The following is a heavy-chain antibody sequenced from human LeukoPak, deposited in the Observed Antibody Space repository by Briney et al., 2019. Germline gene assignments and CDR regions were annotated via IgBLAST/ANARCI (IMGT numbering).Heavy chain of an antibody. CDR2: ISSSSSYI. J-gene: IGHJ4*02. CDR1: GFTFNNYG. Sequence: PGGSLRLSCGASGFTFNNYGMNWVRQAPGKGLEWVSSISSSSSYIYYADSVKGRFTISRDNAKNSLYLQMNSLRAEDTAVYYCARDPRGNYDILTEVDYWGQGTLVTVSS. V-gene: IGHV3-21*01. D-gene: IGHD3-9*01. CDR3: ARDPRGNYDILTEVDY.